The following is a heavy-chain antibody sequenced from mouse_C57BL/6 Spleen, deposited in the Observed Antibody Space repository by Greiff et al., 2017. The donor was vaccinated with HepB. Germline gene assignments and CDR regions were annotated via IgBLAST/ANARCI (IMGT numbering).Heavy chain of an antibody. CDR3: AREGIYDGYYVGFAY. V-gene: IGHV1-26*01. J-gene: IGHJ3*01. Sequence: VQLQQSGPELVKPGASVKISCKASGYTFTDYYMNWVKQSHGKSLEWIGDINPNNGGTSYNQKFKGKATLTVDKSSSTAYMELRSLTSEDSAVYYCAREGIYDGYYVGFAYWGQGTLVTVSA. CDR1: GYTFTDYY. D-gene: IGHD2-3*01. CDR2: INPNNGGT.